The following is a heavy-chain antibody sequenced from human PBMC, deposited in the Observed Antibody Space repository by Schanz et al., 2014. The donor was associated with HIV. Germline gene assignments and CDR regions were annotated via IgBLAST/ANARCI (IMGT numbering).Heavy chain of an antibody. D-gene: IGHD6-19*01. CDR3: ARPFRSGWFEGIRNDAFDI. J-gene: IGHJ3*02. Sequence: VQLVESGGGVVQPGRSLRLSCAGSGFAFSSYAMTWVRQAPGKGLEWVSTISDSGGNTYYADSVKGRFTISRDNSKNTLFLQMNSLRVEDTAVYYCARPFRSGWFEGIRNDAFDIWGQGTMVTVSS. CDR1: GFAFSSYA. CDR2: ISDSGGNT. V-gene: IGHV3-23*04.